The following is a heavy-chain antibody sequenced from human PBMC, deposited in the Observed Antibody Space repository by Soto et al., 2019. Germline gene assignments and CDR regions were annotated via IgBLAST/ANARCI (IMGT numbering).Heavy chain of an antibody. CDR2: IRSKADGGTT. J-gene: IGHJ4*02. CDR3: TTEPDYSNYFEY. D-gene: IGHD4-4*01. CDR1: GFTFNNAW. V-gene: IGHV3-15*07. Sequence: EVQLVESGGGLVKPGGSLRLSCAASGFTFNNAWMNWVRQAPGKGLEWVGRIRSKADGGTTDYPAPVKDRFTISRDDSKNTLHLQMNSLKTEDTDVYYCTTEPDYSNYFEYWGQGTLVTVSS.